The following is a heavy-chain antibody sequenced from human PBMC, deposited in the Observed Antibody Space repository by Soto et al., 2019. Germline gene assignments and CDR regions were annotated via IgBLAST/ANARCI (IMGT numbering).Heavy chain of an antibody. CDR1: GFTFSSYA. D-gene: IGHD1-26*01. CDR3: AKSGRLVGATRHYYYYGMDV. J-gene: IGHJ6*02. CDR2: ISGSGGST. Sequence: PGESLKISCAASGFTFSSYAMSWVRQAPGKGLEWVSAISGSGGSTYYADSVKGRFTISRDNSKNTLYLQMNSLRAEDTAVYYCAKSGRLVGATRHYYYYGMDVWGQGTTVTVSS. V-gene: IGHV3-23*01.